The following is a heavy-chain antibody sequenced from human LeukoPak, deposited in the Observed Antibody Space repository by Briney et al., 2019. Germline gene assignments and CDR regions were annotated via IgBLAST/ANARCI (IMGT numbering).Heavy chain of an antibody. V-gene: IGHV1-69*05. CDR1: GGTFSSYA. J-gene: IGHJ3*02. CDR2: IIPIFGTA. CDR3: ASLFQPYCSSTSCYPHSYAFDI. Sequence: SVKVSCKASGGTFSSYAISWVRQAPGQGLEWMGGIIPIFGTANYAQKFQGRVTITTDESTSTAYMELSSLRSEDTAVYYCASLFQPYCSSTSCYPHSYAFDIWGQGTMVTVSS. D-gene: IGHD2-2*01.